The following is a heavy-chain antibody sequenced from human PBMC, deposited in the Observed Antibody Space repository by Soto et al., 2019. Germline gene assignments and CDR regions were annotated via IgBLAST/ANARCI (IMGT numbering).Heavy chain of an antibody. D-gene: IGHD6-13*01. CDR3: ARSSHKESWFDP. CDR2: IYTSGST. Sequence: QVQLQESGPGLVKPSETLSLTCTVSGGSVSNFYWSWIRQPAGKRLEWIGRIYTSGSTNYNPSLRSRVTMSIDTSRNQFSLKLNSVTAADTAVYYCARSSHKESWFDPWGQGTLVTVSS. J-gene: IGHJ5*02. V-gene: IGHV4-4*07. CDR1: GGSVSNFY.